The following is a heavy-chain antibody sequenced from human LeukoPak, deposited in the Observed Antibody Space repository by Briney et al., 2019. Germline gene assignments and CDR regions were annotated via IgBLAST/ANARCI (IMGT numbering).Heavy chain of an antibody. CDR1: GYTFTSYG. Sequence: ASVKVSCKASGYTFTSYGISWVRQAPGQGLEWMGWISAYNGITNYAQKLQGRVTMTTDTSTSTAYMELRSLRSDDTAVYYCARRQGGIAAAGTSSYYYYYMDVWGKGTTVTVSS. D-gene: IGHD6-13*01. CDR3: ARRQGGIAAAGTSSYYYYYMDV. V-gene: IGHV1-18*01. CDR2: ISAYNGIT. J-gene: IGHJ6*03.